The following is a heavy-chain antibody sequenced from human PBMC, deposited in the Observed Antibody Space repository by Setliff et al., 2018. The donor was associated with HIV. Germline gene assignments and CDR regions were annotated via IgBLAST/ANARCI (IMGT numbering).Heavy chain of an antibody. D-gene: IGHD6-19*01. Sequence: SVKVSCKASGGTFSSFAISWVRQAPGQGLEWMGGIIPIFGTSNYAQKFQGRVTITADESTSTAYMELRSLRSDDTAVYYCARVPYRSAWFSGGHDAFDVWGQGTMVTVSS. CDR3: ARVPYRSAWFSGGHDAFDV. CDR1: GGTFSSFA. V-gene: IGHV1-69*13. J-gene: IGHJ3*01. CDR2: IIPIFGTS.